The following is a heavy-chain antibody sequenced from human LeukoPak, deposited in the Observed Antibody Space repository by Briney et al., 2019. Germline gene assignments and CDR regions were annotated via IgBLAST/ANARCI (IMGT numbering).Heavy chain of an antibody. CDR1: GGSISGYF. CDR2: IYSSGSN. CDR3: AREPTSGREPASGRPLDY. D-gene: IGHD5-12*01. V-gene: IGHV4-4*07. J-gene: IGHJ4*02. Sequence: SETLSLTCTVSGGSISGYFWSWIRQPAGKGLEWIGRIYSSGSNNYNPSLKSRVTMSLDTSKNHLSLNLSSVTAADTAVYYCAREPTSGREPASGRPLDYWGQGTLVTVSS.